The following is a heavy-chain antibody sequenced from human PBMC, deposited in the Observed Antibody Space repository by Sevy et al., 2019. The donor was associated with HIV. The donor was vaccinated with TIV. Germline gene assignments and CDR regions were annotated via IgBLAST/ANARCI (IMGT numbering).Heavy chain of an antibody. V-gene: IGHV1-58*01. CDR1: GFTFTSSA. Sequence: ASVKVSCKASGFTFTSSAVQWVRQARGQRLEWIGWIVVGSGNTNYAQKFQERVTITRDMSTSTAYMELSSLRSEDTAVYYCAAVIVVVPAAMGDAFDIWGQGTMVTVSS. CDR2: IVVGSGNT. D-gene: IGHD2-2*01. CDR3: AAVIVVVPAAMGDAFDI. J-gene: IGHJ3*02.